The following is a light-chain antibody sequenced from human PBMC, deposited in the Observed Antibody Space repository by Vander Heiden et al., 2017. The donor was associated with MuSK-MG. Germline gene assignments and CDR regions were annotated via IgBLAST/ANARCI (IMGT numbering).Light chain of an antibody. Sequence: SPRPSITISCAGTSSDVGGYNYVSWYQQHPGKAPKLMIYDVSNRPSGVSNRFSGSKSGNTASLTISGLQEEDEADYYCSSDTRSTRTVFGGGTKLTVL. CDR1: SSDVGGYNY. J-gene: IGLJ2*01. CDR2: DVS. V-gene: IGLV2-14*04. CDR3: SSDTRSTRTV.